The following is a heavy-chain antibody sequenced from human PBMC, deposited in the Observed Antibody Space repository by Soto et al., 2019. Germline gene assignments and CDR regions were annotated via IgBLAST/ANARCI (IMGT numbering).Heavy chain of an antibody. CDR1: GRIFSSFP. D-gene: IGHD5-18*01. CDR2: VISASGSV. J-gene: IGHJ1*01. Sequence: QVQVVQSGAEVKKPGSSVKISCKASGRIFSSFPTSWVRQVPGQGLEWMGGVISASGSVTYAPKFQGRVTMTAVNSAGIVSMELTSLTSEDTAIYYCARVGSRDAYNYVLDQWGPGTMVTVSS. CDR3: ARVGSRDAYNYVLDQ. V-gene: IGHV1-69*06.